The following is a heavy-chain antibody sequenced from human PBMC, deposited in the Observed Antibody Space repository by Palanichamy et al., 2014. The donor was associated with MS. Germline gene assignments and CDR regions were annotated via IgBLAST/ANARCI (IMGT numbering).Heavy chain of an antibody. CDR2: ISGSGGST. CDR1: GFTFSSYA. J-gene: IGHJ5*02. V-gene: IGHV3-23*01. CDR3: AKDDKIVLMVYASRGWFDP. Sequence: EVQLLESGGGLVQPGGSLRLSCAASGFTFSSYAMSWVRQAPGKGLEWVSAISGSGGSTYYADSVKGRFTISRDNSKNTLYLQMNSLRAEDTAVYYCAKDDKIVLMVYASRGWFDPWGQGTLVTVSS. D-gene: IGHD2-8*01.